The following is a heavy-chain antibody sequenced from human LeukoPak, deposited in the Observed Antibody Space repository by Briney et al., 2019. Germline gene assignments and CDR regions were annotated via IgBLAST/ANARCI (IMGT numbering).Heavy chain of an antibody. D-gene: IGHD3-10*01. J-gene: IGHJ4*02. CDR2: IYSGNIT. Sequence: GGSLRLSCAASAFTVSSNYMSWVRQAPGKGLEWVSVIYSGNITYYAESVKGRVSISRDNSKNTVYLQVNSLRAEDTAVYYCARGSDYYGSGSYYNLVDYWGQGILVTDSS. CDR1: AFTVSSNY. V-gene: IGHV3-66*01. CDR3: ARGSDYYGSGSYYNLVDY.